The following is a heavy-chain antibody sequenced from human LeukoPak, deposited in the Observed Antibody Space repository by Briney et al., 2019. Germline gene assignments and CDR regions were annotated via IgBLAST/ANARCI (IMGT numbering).Heavy chain of an antibody. J-gene: IGHJ2*01. CDR2: FYPGDSDI. D-gene: IGHD6-13*01. Sequence: LGESLKISCKGSGYSFTSYWIGWVRQTPGRGQEWMAIFYPGDSDIRYSPSFQGQVTISADTSISTAYLKWSSLKASDTAMYYCARPRGIAAAGSLGYFYLWGRGTLVTVSS. CDR3: ARPRGIAAAGSLGYFYL. V-gene: IGHV5-51*01. CDR1: GYSFTSYW.